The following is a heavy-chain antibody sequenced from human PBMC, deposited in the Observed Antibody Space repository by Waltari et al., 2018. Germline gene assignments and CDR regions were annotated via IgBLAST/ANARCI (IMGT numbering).Heavy chain of an antibody. CDR2: IIPIFGTA. CDR1: GGTFSSYA. Sequence: QVQLVQSGAEVKKPGSSVKVSCKASGGTFSSYAISWVRQAPGQGLEWMGGIIPIFGTANYAQKFQGRVTITADESTSTAYMELSSLRSEDTAVYYCARVVTHLGYCSGGSCYSGWFDPWGQGTLVTVSS. CDR3: ARVVTHLGYCSGGSCYSGWFDP. J-gene: IGHJ5*02. D-gene: IGHD2-15*01. V-gene: IGHV1-69*13.